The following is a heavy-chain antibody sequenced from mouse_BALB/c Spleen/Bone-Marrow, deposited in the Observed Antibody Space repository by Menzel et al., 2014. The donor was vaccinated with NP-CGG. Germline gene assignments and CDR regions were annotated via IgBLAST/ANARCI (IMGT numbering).Heavy chain of an antibody. CDR3: AREGPLDY. V-gene: IGHV1S81*02. D-gene: IGHD6-1*01. J-gene: IGHJ2*01. CDR2: INPSNGRT. Sequence: QVQLQQSGAELVKPGASVKLSCKASGYTFTSYWMHWVKQRPGQGLEWIGEINPSNGRTNYNEKFKSKATLTVDKSSSTAYMQPSSLTSEDSEVYYCAREGPLDYWGQGTTLTVSS. CDR1: GYTFTSYW.